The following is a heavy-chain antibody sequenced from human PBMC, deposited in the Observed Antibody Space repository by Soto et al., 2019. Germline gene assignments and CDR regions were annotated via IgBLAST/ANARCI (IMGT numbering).Heavy chain of an antibody. Sequence: SETLSLTCPVSGGSISSYYWSWIRQPPGKGLEWIGYIYYSGSTNYNPSLKSRVTISVDTSKNQFSLKLSSVTAADTAVYYCARVLGSGYYGVGPGWFDPWGQGTLVTVSS. D-gene: IGHD3-3*01. CDR1: GGSISSYY. CDR3: ARVLGSGYYGVGPGWFDP. V-gene: IGHV4-59*01. J-gene: IGHJ5*02. CDR2: IYYSGST.